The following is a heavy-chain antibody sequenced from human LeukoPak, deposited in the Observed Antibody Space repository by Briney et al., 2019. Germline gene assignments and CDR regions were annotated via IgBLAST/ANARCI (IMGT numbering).Heavy chain of an antibody. CDR2: ISFHLTIK. CDR3: VREGYYASGRSPTYYFEY. Sequence: GKSLRLSCLASGFTFSDYVVHWVRQAPGKGLEWVAVISFHLTIKYYADSVEGRFAISRDNSKKTVYLQMNSLRPDDTAVYYCVREGYYASGRSPTYYFEYWGRGTVVTVSS. V-gene: IGHV3-30*09. J-gene: IGHJ4*02. CDR1: GFTFSDYV. D-gene: IGHD3-10*01.